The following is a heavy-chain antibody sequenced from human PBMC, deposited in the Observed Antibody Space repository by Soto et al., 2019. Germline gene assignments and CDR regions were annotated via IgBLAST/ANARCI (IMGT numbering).Heavy chain of an antibody. CDR2: ISSSSSYI. D-gene: IGHD2-2*01. CDR1: GFTFSSYS. Sequence: EVQLVESGGGLVKPGGSLRLSCAASGFTFSSYSMNWVRQAPGKGLEWVSSISSSSSYIYYADSVKGRFTISRDNAKNSLYLQMSSLRAEDTAVYYCGRDSSPQLYYYYYYGMDVWGQGTTVTVSS. J-gene: IGHJ6*02. CDR3: GRDSSPQLYYYYYYGMDV. V-gene: IGHV3-21*01.